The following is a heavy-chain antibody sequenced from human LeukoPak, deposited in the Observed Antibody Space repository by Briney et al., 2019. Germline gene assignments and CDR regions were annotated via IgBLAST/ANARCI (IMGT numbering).Heavy chain of an antibody. J-gene: IGHJ4*02. CDR3: AKDLIKDILTGSDLDY. D-gene: IGHD3-9*01. CDR2: INSDGSST. CDR1: GFTFSSYW. V-gene: IGHV3-74*01. Sequence: PGGSLRLSCAASGFTFSSYWMHWVRQAPGKGLVWVSRINSDGSSTSYADSVKGRFTISRDNAKNTLYLQMNSLRAEDTAVYYCAKDLIKDILTGSDLDYWGQGTLVTVSS.